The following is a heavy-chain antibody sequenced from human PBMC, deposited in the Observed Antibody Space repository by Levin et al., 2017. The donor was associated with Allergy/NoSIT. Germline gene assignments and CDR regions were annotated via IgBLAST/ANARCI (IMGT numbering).Heavy chain of an antibody. Sequence: KLGESLKISCTASGFNFSDFSINWVRQAPGKGLEWVSSISSRSSYIYYADSVKGRFTISRDNAKNSVYLQMDSLRVEDTAVFYCARAQGTMVTRAYYGFDYWGQGALVTVSS. V-gene: IGHV3-21*01. CDR1: GFNFSDFS. CDR3: ARAQGTMVTRAYYGFDY. CDR2: ISSRSSYI. J-gene: IGHJ4*02. D-gene: IGHD4/OR15-4a*01.